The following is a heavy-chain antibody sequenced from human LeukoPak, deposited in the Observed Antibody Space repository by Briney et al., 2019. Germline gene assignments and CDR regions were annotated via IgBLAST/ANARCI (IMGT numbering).Heavy chain of an antibody. CDR3: ARDSYYYDSSGYFRIYYFDY. J-gene: IGHJ4*02. CDR1: GYTFTSYG. CDR2: ISTYNDNT. Sequence: GASVKVSCKASGYTFTSYGLSWVRQAPGQGLEWMGWISTYNDNTHYAQKFQGRVTMTTDTSTNTAYMELRSLRSDDTAVYYCARDSYYYDSSGYFRIYYFDYWGQGTLVTVSS. D-gene: IGHD3-22*01. V-gene: IGHV1-18*01.